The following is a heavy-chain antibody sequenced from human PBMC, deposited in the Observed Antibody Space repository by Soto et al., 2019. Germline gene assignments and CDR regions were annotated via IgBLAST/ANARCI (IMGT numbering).Heavy chain of an antibody. J-gene: IGHJ4*02. V-gene: IGHV4-39*01. CDR2: IYYTGST. CDR1: GGSISINNYY. D-gene: IGHD2-8*01. CDR3: ARHGVNGNHDC. Sequence: QLQLQESGPGLVKPSETLSLTCTVSGGSISINNYYWGWIRQPPGKGPEWIGSIYYTGSTYYIPSLKSRLTISLDTSTNQYSMRLSSVTAADTAVYYCARHGVNGNHDCWGQGTLITVSS.